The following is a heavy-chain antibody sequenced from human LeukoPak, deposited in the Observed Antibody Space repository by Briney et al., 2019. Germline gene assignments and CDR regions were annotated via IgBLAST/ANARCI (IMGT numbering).Heavy chain of an antibody. CDR3: ARADHARRGAFDI. J-gene: IGHJ3*02. D-gene: IGHD1-1*01. CDR1: GGSISSYC. Sequence: SETLSLTCTVSGGSISSYCWSWIRQPPGKGLEWIGYIYYSGSTNYNPSLKSRVTISVDTSKNQFSLKLSSVTAADTAVYYCARADHARRGAFDIWGQGTMVTVSS. V-gene: IGHV4-59*01. CDR2: IYYSGST.